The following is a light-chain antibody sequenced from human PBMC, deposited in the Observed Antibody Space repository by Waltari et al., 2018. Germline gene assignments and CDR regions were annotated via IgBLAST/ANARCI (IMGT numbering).Light chain of an antibody. J-gene: IGLJ2*01. CDR3: SSQTLDGLVL. Sequence: QSALTPPASVSGSPGQSITISCSGLGSAAGASESVSWHQHHPDKAPQVIIYDVTHRPSGVSDRFSASKSANTASLTISRLQPEDEADYYCSSQTLDGLVLFGGGTRLTVL. CDR1: GSAAGASES. V-gene: IGLV2-14*03. CDR2: DVT.